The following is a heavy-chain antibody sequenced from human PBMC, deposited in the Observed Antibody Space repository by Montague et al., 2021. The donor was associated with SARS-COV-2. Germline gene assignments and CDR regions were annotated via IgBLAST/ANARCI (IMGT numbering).Heavy chain of an antibody. CDR1: GFSLTSTAVG. J-gene: IGHJ4*02. D-gene: IGHD3-10*01. CDR2: IYWDDDK. Sequence: PALVKPTQTLTLTCTFSGFSLTSTAVGVGWFRQPPGKALEWLALIYWDDDKRYSPSLKSRLTISKDTSRNQVVLTMANMDPEDTATYYCTHRQGFRELFDYWGQGTLVTVSS. CDR3: THRQGFRELFDY. V-gene: IGHV2-5*02.